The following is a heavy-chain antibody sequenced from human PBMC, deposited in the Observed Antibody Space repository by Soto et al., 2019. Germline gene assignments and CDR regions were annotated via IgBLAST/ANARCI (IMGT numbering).Heavy chain of an antibody. CDR3: ASRDDYRQEGFDP. CDR2: IYYSGST. D-gene: IGHD4-4*01. Sequence: QLQLQESGPGLVKPSETLSLTCTVSGGSISSSSYYWGWIRQPPGKGLEWIGSIYYSGSTYYNPSLKSRGTISVDTSKNQFSLKLSSVTAADTAVYYCASRDDYRQEGFDPWGQGTLVTVSS. J-gene: IGHJ5*02. CDR1: GGSISSSSYY. V-gene: IGHV4-39*01.